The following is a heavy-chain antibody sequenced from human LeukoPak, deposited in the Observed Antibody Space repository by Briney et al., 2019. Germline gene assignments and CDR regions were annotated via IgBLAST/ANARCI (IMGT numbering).Heavy chain of an antibody. CDR3: ARCTTGKTFGSLREIKKSREIDY. CDR1: GFTFSSYS. V-gene: IGHV3-21*01. J-gene: IGHJ4*02. Sequence: GGSLRLSCAASGFTFSSYSMNWVRQAPGKGLEWVSSISSSSSYIYYADSVRGRFTISRDNAKNSLFLQMNSLRGEDTAVYYCARCTTGKTFGSLREIKKSREIDYWGQGTLVTVSS. CDR2: ISSSSSYI. D-gene: IGHD1-1*01.